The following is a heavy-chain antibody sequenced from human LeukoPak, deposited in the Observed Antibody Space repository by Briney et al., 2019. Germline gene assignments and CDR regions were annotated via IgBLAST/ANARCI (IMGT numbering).Heavy chain of an antibody. CDR2: ISPYNGNT. J-gene: IGHJ4*02. V-gene: IGHV1-18*01. Sequence: ASVKASCKASGYTFTTYGISWMRQAPGQGLEWMGWISPYNGNTNYAQKLQGRVTMTTDTSTSTAYMELRSLRSDDTAVYYCARDGSGWYYFDYWGQGTLVTVS. D-gene: IGHD6-19*01. CDR1: GYTFTTYG. CDR3: ARDGSGWYYFDY.